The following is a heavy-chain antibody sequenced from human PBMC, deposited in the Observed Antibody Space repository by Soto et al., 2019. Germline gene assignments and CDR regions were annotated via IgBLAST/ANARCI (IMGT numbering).Heavy chain of an antibody. V-gene: IGHV3-21*01. Sequence: GGSLRLSCAASVFTFSSYSMNWVRQAPGKGLEWVSSITSSSTYIYYADSVKGRFTISRDNAENSLYLQMNSLRAEDTAVYYCAREYCSRSSCYQLDYWGQGALVTVSS. CDR1: VFTFSSYS. CDR3: AREYCSRSSCYQLDY. CDR2: ITSSSTYI. J-gene: IGHJ4*02. D-gene: IGHD2-2*01.